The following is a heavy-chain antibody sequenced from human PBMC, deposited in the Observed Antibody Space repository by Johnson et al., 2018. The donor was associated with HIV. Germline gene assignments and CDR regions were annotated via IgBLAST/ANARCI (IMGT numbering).Heavy chain of an antibody. V-gene: IGHV3-30*04. J-gene: IGHJ3*02. CDR2: ISYDGSNK. Sequence: VQLVESGGGVVQPGRSLRLSCAASGFTFSSYAMHWVRQAPGKGLEWVAVISYDGSNKYYADSVKGRFTISRDNSKNTLYLQMNSLRAEDTAVYYCAKDRGVVVTAAPYEAFDIWGQGTMVTVSS. D-gene: IGHD2-21*02. CDR3: AKDRGVVVTAAPYEAFDI. CDR1: GFTFSSYA.